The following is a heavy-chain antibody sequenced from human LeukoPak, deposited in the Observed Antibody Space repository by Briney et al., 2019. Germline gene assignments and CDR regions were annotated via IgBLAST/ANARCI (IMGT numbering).Heavy chain of an antibody. V-gene: IGHV3-48*04. J-gene: IGHJ6*04. CDR3: AELGITMIGGV. CDR1: GFTFSIYS. Sequence: GGSLRLSCAASGFTFSIYSMNWVRQAPGKGLEWVSYISSSSSTIHYADPVKGRFTISRDNAKNSLYLQMNSLRAEDTAVYYCAELGITMIGGVWGKGTTVTISS. D-gene: IGHD3-10*02. CDR2: ISSSSSTI.